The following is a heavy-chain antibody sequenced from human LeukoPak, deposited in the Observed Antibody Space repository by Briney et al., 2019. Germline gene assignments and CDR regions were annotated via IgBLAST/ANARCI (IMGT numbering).Heavy chain of an antibody. J-gene: IGHJ3*02. CDR3: ARDGTNYDILTGYYGGSRAFDI. CDR2: INHSGST. D-gene: IGHD3-9*01. CDR1: GGSFSGYY. Sequence: PSETLSLTCAVYGGSFSGYYWSWIRQPPGKGLEWIGEINHSGSTNYNPSLKSRVTISVDTSKNQFSLKLSSVTAADTAVYYCARDGTNYDILTGYYGGSRAFDIWGQGTMVTVSS. V-gene: IGHV4-34*01.